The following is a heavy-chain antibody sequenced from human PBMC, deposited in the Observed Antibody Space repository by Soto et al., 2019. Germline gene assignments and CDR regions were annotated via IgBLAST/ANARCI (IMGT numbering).Heavy chain of an antibody. D-gene: IGHD6-6*01. CDR1: GGSISSYY. Sequence: SQTLSLTCTVSGGSISSYYWSWIRQPPGKGLEWIGYIYYSGSTNYNTSLKSRVTISVDTSKNQFSLKLSSVTAADTAVYYCARLPYSSSSGYYYYYGMDVWGQGTTVTVSS. CDR2: IYYSGST. CDR3: ARLPYSSSSGYYYYYGMDV. J-gene: IGHJ6*02. V-gene: IGHV4-59*08.